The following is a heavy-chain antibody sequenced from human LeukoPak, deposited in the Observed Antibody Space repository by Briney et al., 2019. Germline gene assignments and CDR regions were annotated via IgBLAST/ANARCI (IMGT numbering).Heavy chain of an antibody. Sequence: PGGSLRLSCAASGFPFNAYWMTWVRQAPGKGLEWVANIRQDGDTKYYVDSVKGRFTISRDNAMNSLYLQMNSLRAEDTAVYYLSKRRYLGNFDYWGQGTLVTVSS. CDR2: IRQDGDTK. J-gene: IGHJ4*02. V-gene: IGHV3-7*03. D-gene: IGHD1-26*01. CDR1: GFPFNAYW. CDR3: SKRRYLGNFDY.